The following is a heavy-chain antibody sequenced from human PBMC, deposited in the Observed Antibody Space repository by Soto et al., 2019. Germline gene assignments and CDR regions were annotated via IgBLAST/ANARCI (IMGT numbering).Heavy chain of an antibody. J-gene: IGHJ4*02. Sequence: PSETLSLTCTVSSGSLIVTNVFWGWVRQPPGRGLEWIGNIDYSGTAYFSPSLATRVTFHVDTSKNQFSLTLYSVTAADTAVYYCARITGRHLDYWGQGILVTVLL. CDR2: IDYSGTA. CDR1: SGSLIVTNVF. CDR3: ARITGRHLDY. D-gene: IGHD1-20*01. V-gene: IGHV4-39*01.